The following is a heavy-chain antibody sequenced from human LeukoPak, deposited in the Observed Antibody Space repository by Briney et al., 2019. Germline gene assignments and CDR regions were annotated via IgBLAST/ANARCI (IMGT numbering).Heavy chain of an antibody. Sequence: SETLSLTCTVSGGSISTYYWSWIRQPPGKGLEWIGYIHYSGGSTNYNPSLKSRVTISVDTSKNQFSLKLSSVTAADTAVYYCARHPGGVAAAGPFDYWGQGTLVTVSS. D-gene: IGHD6-13*01. CDR2: IHYSGGST. CDR1: GGSISTYY. J-gene: IGHJ4*02. CDR3: ARHPGGVAAAGPFDY. V-gene: IGHV4-59*08.